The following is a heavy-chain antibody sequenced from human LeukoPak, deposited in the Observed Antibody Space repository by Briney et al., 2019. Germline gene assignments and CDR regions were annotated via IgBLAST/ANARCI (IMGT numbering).Heavy chain of an antibody. Sequence: GGSLRLSCAASRFSSTNHAMSWVRQAPGKGLEWVSGISGSGDNTYYADSVKGRFTISRDNSKNTLYLQMSSLRAEDTAVYYCAKEIGIALTGMLDHWGQGTLVTVSS. J-gene: IGHJ4*02. CDR3: AKEIGIALTGMLDH. D-gene: IGHD6-13*01. V-gene: IGHV3-23*01. CDR1: RFSSTNHA. CDR2: ISGSGDNT.